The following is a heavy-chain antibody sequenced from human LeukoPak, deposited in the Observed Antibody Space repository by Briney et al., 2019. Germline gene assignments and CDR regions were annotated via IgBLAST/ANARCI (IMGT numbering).Heavy chain of an antibody. J-gene: IGHJ3*02. V-gene: IGHV2-5*02. CDR1: GFSLSASGVG. D-gene: IGHD3-10*01. CDR2: ICWDGDT. CDR3: ARTRGSGNDAFHI. Sequence: ESGPTLVNPTQTLTLTCTVSGFSLSASGVGVGWIRQPPGKALEWLTHICWDGDTRYSPSLRSRLTITKDTSTNQVVLTMTNMDPVDTATYYCARTRGSGNDAFHIWGQGTMVTVSS.